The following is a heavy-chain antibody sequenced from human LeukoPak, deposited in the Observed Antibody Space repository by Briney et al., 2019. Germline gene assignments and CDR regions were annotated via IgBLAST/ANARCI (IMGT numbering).Heavy chain of an antibody. D-gene: IGHD3-10*01. CDR3: ARDRELRDGSGHDY. CDR1: GFTFSSYS. V-gene: IGHV3-21*01. Sequence: PGGSLRLSCAASGFTFSSYSMNWVRQAPGKGLEWVSSITSSSSYIYYADSVKGRFTISRDNAKNSLYLQMNSLRVEDTAVYYCARDRELRDGSGHDYWGQGTLVTVSS. J-gene: IGHJ4*02. CDR2: ITSSSSYI.